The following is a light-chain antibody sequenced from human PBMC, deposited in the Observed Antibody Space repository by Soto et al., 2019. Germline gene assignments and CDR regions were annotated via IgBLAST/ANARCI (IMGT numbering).Light chain of an antibody. CDR2: GVT. CDR1: HNDIGTYDY. CDR3: SSFTSNRIYV. Sequence: QSVLTPPPSVSGSPGQSITISCTGNHNDIGTYDYVSWYQQHPGRAPRLLIYGVTTRPSGISDRFSASKSGLTASLTISGLQPEDEADYYCSSFTSNRIYVFGPGTKVTVL. J-gene: IGLJ1*01. V-gene: IGLV2-14*03.